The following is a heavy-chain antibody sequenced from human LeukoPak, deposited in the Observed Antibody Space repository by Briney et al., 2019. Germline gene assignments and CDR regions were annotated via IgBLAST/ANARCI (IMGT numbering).Heavy chain of an antibody. V-gene: IGHV1-2*02. J-gene: IGHJ4*02. CDR1: GYTFTYYY. CDR3: ARDGPCSSASCQNFDY. Sequence: ASVKVSCKASGYTFTYYYMHWVRQAPGHGLEWMGWINPNSGDTIFAQKFQGRVTMTRDTPISTAYLELSRLTSDDTAVYYCARDGPCSSASCQNFDYWGQGTLVTVSS. CDR2: INPNSGDT. D-gene: IGHD2-2*01.